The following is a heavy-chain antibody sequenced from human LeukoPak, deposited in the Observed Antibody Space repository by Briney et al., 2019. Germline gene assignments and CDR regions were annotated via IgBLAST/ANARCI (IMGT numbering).Heavy chain of an antibody. D-gene: IGHD3-9*01. V-gene: IGHV3-7*01. CDR1: GFTFSTYW. CDR3: AGNTYYDILTGPSFDY. CDR2: IDQDGSEK. Sequence: PGGSLRLSCAASGFTFSTYWMSWVRQAPGKGLEWVANIDQDGSEKYSVDSVKGRFTISRDNAKSSLYLQMNSLRADDTAVYYCAGNTYYDILTGPSFDYWGQGTLVTVSS. J-gene: IGHJ4*02.